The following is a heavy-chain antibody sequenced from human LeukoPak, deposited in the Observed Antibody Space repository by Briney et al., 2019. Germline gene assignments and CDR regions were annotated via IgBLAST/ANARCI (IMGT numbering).Heavy chain of an antibody. Sequence: SETLSLTCTVSGGSISSGGDYWSWVRQHPGKGLEWIGYIYYSGSTYYNPSLKSRITISVDTSKNQFSLKLSSVTAADTAVYYCARDQRESFSYGTYYYYGMDVWGQGTTVTVSS. CDR2: IYYSGST. J-gene: IGHJ6*02. CDR1: GGSISSGGDY. V-gene: IGHV4-31*03. D-gene: IGHD5-18*01. CDR3: ARDQRESFSYGTYYYYGMDV.